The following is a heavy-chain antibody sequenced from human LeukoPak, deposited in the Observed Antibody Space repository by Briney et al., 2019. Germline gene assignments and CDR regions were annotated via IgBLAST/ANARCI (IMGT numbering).Heavy chain of an antibody. Sequence: KPSETLSLTCTVSGGSISSYYWSWIRQPPGKGLEWIGYIYYSGSTNYNPSLKSRVTISVDTSTNQFSLKLSSVTAADTAVYYCARGLTNYDILTGYYPNYYYGMDVWGKGTTVTVSS. CDR2: IYYSGST. CDR3: ARGLTNYDILTGYYPNYYYGMDV. D-gene: IGHD3-9*01. V-gene: IGHV4-59*01. J-gene: IGHJ6*04. CDR1: GGSISSYY.